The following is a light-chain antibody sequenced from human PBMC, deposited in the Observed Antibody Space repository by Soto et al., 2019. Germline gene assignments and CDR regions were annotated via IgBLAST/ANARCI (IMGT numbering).Light chain of an antibody. CDR1: SRGVGGYNY. J-gene: IGLJ1*01. V-gene: IGLV2-14*01. CDR2: EVS. Sequence: QPGLAQPASVSGYPGHTITISCTGTSRGVGGYNYVSWYQQQSGKAPKLMIHEVSNRPSGVSNRFSGSKSGNTASLTISGLQAEEEADYYCSSYTSSRAYVFGIGTKVTVL. CDR3: SSYTSSRAYV.